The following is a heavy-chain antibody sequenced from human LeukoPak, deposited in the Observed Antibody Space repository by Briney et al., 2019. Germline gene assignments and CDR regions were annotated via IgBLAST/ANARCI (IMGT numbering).Heavy chain of an antibody. V-gene: IGHV4-39*07. Sequence: SETLSLTCAVSGGSISSNSYYWGWIRQPPGKGLEWIGSIYYSGSTYYNPSLKSRVTISVDTSKNQFSLKLNSVTAADTAVYYCARIYSSSWFLNWFDPWGQGTLVTVSS. CDR3: ARIYSSSWFLNWFDP. CDR1: GGSISSNSYY. CDR2: IYYSGST. D-gene: IGHD6-13*01. J-gene: IGHJ5*02.